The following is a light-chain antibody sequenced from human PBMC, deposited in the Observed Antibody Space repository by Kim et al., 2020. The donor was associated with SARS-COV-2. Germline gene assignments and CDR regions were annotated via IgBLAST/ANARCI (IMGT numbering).Light chain of an antibody. CDR3: QQRSNWLT. CDR1: QSVSSY. Sequence: LALAPGERPTLSCSASQSVSSYLAWYQQKPGQAPRLLIYDASNRATGIPARFSGSGSGTDFTLTISSLEPEDFAVYYCQQRSNWLTFGQGTKLEI. CDR2: DAS. J-gene: IGKJ2*01. V-gene: IGKV3-11*01.